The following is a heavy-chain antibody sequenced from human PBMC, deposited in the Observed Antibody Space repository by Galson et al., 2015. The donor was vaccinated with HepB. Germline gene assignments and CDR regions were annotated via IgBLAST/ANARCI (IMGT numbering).Heavy chain of an antibody. CDR2: ISYDGSNK. D-gene: IGHD3-10*01. CDR1: GFTFSSYA. CDR3: ARLYGSGSSSRLLRPHFDY. V-gene: IGHV3-30*04. J-gene: IGHJ4*02. Sequence: SLRLSCAASGFTFSSYAMHWARQAPGKGLEWVAVISYDGSNKYYADSVKGRFTISRDNSKNTLYLQMNSLRAEDTAVYYCARLYGSGSSSRLLRPHFDYWGQGTLVTVSS.